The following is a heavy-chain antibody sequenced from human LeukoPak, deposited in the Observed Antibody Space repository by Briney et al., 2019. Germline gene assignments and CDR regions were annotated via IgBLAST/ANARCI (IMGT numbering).Heavy chain of an antibody. Sequence: PGGSLRLSCAASGFTVSSSYMNWVRQAPGKGLEWVSLIYGGGSTYYADSVKGRFTISRDNSKNTLYLQMNSLRAADTAVYYCARRGDGGRSFDYWGQGTLVTVSS. CDR3: ARRGDGGRSFDY. V-gene: IGHV3-53*01. CDR1: GFTVSSSY. D-gene: IGHD4-23*01. CDR2: IYGGGST. J-gene: IGHJ4*02.